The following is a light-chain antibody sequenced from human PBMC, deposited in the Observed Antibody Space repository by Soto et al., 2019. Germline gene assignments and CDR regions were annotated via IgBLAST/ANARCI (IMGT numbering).Light chain of an antibody. CDR1: QTVSNN. CDR2: ASS. J-gene: IGKJ3*01. CDR3: QQDNMTPFT. Sequence: DIQMTQSPSSLSASGGDRVTITCRTSQTVSNNLNWYQRKPGKASSLLIYASSTLQSGVPSRFIGSGSETAFTLTISSLQPEDFATYYCQQDNMTPFTFGPGTKVAI. V-gene: IGKV1-39*01.